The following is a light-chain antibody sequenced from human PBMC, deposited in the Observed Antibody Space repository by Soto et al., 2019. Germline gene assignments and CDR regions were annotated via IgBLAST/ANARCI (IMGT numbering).Light chain of an antibody. CDR2: DAS. CDR1: QNVDNW. J-gene: IGKJ1*01. V-gene: IGKV1-5*01. CDR3: QRYNSNSRT. Sequence: DIQMTQSPSTLSASVGDRVTTTCRASQNVDNWVAWYQQKPGKAPKFLIYDASNLESGVPSRFSGRGSGTEFTLTLSSLQPDDFATYYCQRYNSNSRTFGKGTRV.